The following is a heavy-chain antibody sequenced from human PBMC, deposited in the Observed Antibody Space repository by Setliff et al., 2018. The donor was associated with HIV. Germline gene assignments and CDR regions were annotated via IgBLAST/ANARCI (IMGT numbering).Heavy chain of an antibody. CDR1: GGSFSGYY. Sequence: SETLSLTCTVYGGSFSGYYWSWIRQPPGKGLEWIGEINHSGSTNYNPSLKSRVTISVDTSKNQFSLKLSSVTAADTAVYYCARQDYYYDSSGYYRWWEPFSWYFDLWGRGTLVTVSS. CDR3: ARQDYYYDSSGYYRWWEPFSWYFDL. CDR2: INHSGST. D-gene: IGHD3-22*01. J-gene: IGHJ2*01. V-gene: IGHV4-34*01.